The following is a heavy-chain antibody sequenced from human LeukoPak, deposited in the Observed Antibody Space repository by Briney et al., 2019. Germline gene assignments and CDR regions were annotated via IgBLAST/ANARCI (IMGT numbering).Heavy chain of an antibody. Sequence: PSETLSLTCTVSGGSINSDYWSWIRQPPGKGLEWIGYIYNSGTTNYNPSLKSRVTISVDTSKNQFSLKLTSVTAADTAMYYCATLRDGYEFDYWGQGTLVTASS. CDR3: ATLRDGYEFDY. V-gene: IGHV4-59*01. CDR1: GGSINSDY. J-gene: IGHJ4*02. D-gene: IGHD5-24*01. CDR2: IYNSGTT.